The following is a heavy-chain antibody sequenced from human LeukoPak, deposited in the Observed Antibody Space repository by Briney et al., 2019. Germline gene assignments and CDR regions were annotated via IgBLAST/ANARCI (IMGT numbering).Heavy chain of an antibody. D-gene: IGHD5-18*01. CDR2: IYYSGST. J-gene: IGHJ3*02. CDR1: GGSISSYY. Sequence: SETLSLTCTVSGGSISSYYWSWIRQPPGKGLEWIGYIYYSGSTNYNPSLKSRVTISVDTSKNQFSLKLSSVTAADTAVYYCARILPRRSYGAFDIWGQGTMVTVSS. CDR3: ARILPRRSYGAFDI. V-gene: IGHV4-59*08.